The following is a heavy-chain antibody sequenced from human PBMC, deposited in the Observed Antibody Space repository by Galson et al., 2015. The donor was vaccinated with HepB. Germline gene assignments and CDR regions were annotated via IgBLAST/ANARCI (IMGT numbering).Heavy chain of an antibody. D-gene: IGHD3-22*01. CDR3: ATDPGAYDSLLTY. CDR1: GYTLTELS. V-gene: IGHV1-24*01. J-gene: IGHJ4*02. CDR2: FDPEDGET. Sequence: SVKVSCKVSGYTLTELSMHWVRQAPGKGLEWMGGFDPEDGETIYAQKFQGRVTMTEDTSTDTAYMELSGLRSEDTAVYYCATDPGAYDSLLTYWGQGTLVTVSS.